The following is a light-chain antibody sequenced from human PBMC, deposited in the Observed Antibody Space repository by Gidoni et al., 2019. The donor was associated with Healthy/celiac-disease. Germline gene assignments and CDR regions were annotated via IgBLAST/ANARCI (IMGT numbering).Light chain of an antibody. Sequence: DMQMTQSPSSLSASVGDRLTITCQASQDISNYLNWYQQKPGKAPKLLIYDAANLETGVPSRFSGSGSGTDFTFTISSLQPEDIATYYCQQYDNLPTFGQGTKLEIK. CDR1: QDISNY. CDR2: DAA. V-gene: IGKV1-33*01. J-gene: IGKJ2*01. CDR3: QQYDNLPT.